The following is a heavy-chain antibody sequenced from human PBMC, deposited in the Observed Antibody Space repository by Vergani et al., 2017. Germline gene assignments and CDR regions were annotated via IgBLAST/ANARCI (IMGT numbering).Heavy chain of an antibody. CDR2: INWNGGST. V-gene: IGHV3-20*04. J-gene: IGHJ5*02. Sequence: EVQLVESGGGVERPGGSLRLSCAASGFTFDDYGMSWVRQAPGKGLEWVSGINWNGGSTGYADSVKGRFTISRDNAKNSLYLQMNSLRAEDTAVYYCARDTGSWWGRLWFDPWGQGTLVTVSS. CDR1: GFTFDDYG. D-gene: IGHD2-8*02. CDR3: ARDTGSWWGRLWFDP.